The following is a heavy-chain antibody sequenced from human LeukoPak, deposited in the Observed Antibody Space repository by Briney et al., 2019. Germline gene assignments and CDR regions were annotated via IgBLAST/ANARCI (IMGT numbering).Heavy chain of an antibody. CDR2: IIPIFGTA. Sequence: SVKVSCKASGGTFSSYAISWVRQAPGQGLEWMGGIIPIFGTANYAQKFQGRVTITADESTSTAYMELSSLRSEDTAVYYCAGGRTTVTPYYYYMDVWGEGTTVTVSS. V-gene: IGHV1-69*13. J-gene: IGHJ6*03. D-gene: IGHD4-11*01. CDR1: GGTFSSYA. CDR3: AGGRTTVTPYYYYMDV.